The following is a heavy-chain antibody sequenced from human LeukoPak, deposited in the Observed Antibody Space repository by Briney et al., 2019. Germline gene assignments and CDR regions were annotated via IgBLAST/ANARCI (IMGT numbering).Heavy chain of an antibody. V-gene: IGHV4-61*02. Sequence: SQTLSLTCTVSGGSISSGSYYWSWIRQPAGKGLEWIGRIYTSGSTNYNPSLKSRVTISVDTSKNQFSLKLSSVTAADTAVYYCARDPTYYDFWSGYSRGSGFDPWGQGTLVTVSS. CDR2: IYTSGST. CDR3: ARDPTYYDFWSGYSRGSGFDP. D-gene: IGHD3-3*01. J-gene: IGHJ5*02. CDR1: GGSISSGSYY.